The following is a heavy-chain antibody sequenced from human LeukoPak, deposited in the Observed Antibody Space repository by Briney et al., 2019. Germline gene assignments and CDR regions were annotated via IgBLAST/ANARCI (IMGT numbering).Heavy chain of an antibody. Sequence: GRSLRPSCAAAGFTFSTSEISCARQAARNGLEWVSFISGSGRTTFYADSVVGRFTLSRDHTTNSMYLQMNSLRAEDTAVYYCARVLQIVATTVFDYWGQGTLVTVSS. J-gene: IGHJ4*02. CDR3: ARVLQIVATTVFDY. D-gene: IGHD5-12*01. CDR2: ISGSGRTT. CDR1: GFTFSTSE. V-gene: IGHV3-48*03.